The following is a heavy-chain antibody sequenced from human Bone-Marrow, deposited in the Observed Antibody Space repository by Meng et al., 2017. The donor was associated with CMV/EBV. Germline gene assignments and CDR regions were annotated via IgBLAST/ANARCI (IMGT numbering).Heavy chain of an antibody. D-gene: IGHD5-12*01. CDR3: AKDLGDSLWILDY. CDR1: GFTFNTVA. CDR2: ISYDGGGNK. V-gene: IGHV3-30*02. J-gene: IGHJ4*02. Sequence: GESLKISCAASGFTFNTVAMHWVRQAPGKGLEWVAVISYDGGGNKYYAESVRGRFTISRDNSRAALYLQMNSLRTEDTAMYYCAKDLGDSLWILDYWGQGKLVNVAS.